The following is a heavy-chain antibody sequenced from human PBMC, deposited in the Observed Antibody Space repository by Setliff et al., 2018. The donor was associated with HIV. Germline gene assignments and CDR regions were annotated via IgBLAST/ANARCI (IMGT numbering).Heavy chain of an antibody. Sequence: GASVKVSCKASGYTLSDYYMHWVRQVPGQGLEWMGWIMPNSGGTDYAKKFQGRITMSRDTSLITRTRDRPITTVYMELKNLESQDTAVYYCARSGYKKGGWFEPVFYYHMDVWGKGTTVTVSS. CDR2: IMPNSGGT. CDR1: GYTLSDYY. J-gene: IGHJ6*03. V-gene: IGHV1-2*02. CDR3: ARSGYKKGGWFEPVFYYHMDV. D-gene: IGHD1-20*01.